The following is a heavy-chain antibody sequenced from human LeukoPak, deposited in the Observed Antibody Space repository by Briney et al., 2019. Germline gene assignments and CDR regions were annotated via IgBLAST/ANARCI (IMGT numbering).Heavy chain of an antibody. CDR2: ISSSSSTI. CDR1: GFTFSSYS. V-gene: IGHV3-48*02. Sequence: PGGSLRLSCAASGFTFSSYSMNWVRQAPGKGLECVSYISSSSSTIYYADSVKGRFTISRDNAKNSLYLQMNSLRDEDTAVYYCARARTRIVGATYFDYWGQGTLVTVSS. D-gene: IGHD1-26*01. CDR3: ARARTRIVGATYFDY. J-gene: IGHJ4*02.